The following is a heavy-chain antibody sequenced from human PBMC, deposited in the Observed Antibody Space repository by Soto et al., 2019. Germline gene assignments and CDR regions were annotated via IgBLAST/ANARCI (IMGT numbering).Heavy chain of an antibody. Sequence: PGGSLRLSCVVSGSTFSSDDMSWVRQAPGRGLEWVSCISDSSGSTYYADSVEGRFTISRDNAKNSLYLQMNSLRAEDTAVYYCARDQGFGEYAEYFQHWGQGTLVTVSS. J-gene: IGHJ1*01. D-gene: IGHD3-10*01. CDR2: ISDSSGST. V-gene: IGHV3-21*01. CDR3: ARDQGFGEYAEYFQH. CDR1: GSTFSSDD.